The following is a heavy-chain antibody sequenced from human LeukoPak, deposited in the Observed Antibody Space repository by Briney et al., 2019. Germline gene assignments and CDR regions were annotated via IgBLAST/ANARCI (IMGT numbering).Heavy chain of an antibody. D-gene: IGHD3-16*01. CDR2: ISWNSGSI. CDR3: ANFGPDAFDI. Sequence: GGSLRLSCAASGFTFDDYAMPWVRQAPGKGLEWVSGISWNSGSIGYADSVKGRFTISRDNVKNSLYLQMNSLRAEDTALYYCANFGPDAFDIWGQGTMVTVSS. V-gene: IGHV3-9*01. CDR1: GFTFDDYA. J-gene: IGHJ3*02.